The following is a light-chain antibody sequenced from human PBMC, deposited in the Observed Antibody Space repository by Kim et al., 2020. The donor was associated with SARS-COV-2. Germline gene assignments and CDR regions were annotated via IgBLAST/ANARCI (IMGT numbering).Light chain of an antibody. CDR1: GLRSYY. CDR3: NSRDTNDILL. CDR2: GKN. J-gene: IGLJ2*01. Sequence: SSELTQDPAVSVALGQTVRITCQGDGLRSYYATWYQQKPGQAPILLIYGKNNRPSGIPDRFSGSSSGNTASLTITGTQAGDEADYYFNSRDTNDILLFGG. V-gene: IGLV3-19*01.